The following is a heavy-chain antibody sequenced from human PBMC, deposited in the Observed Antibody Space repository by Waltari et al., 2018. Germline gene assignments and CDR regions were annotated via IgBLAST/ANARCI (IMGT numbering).Heavy chain of an antibody. D-gene: IGHD3-10*01. CDR2: MEPSYSYT. V-gene: IGHV5-10-1*03. CDR3: ARLYGSGSYYRVEDFDY. Sequence: EVQLVQSGAEVKKPGESLRISCKGSGYSFTSYWISWVRQMPGKGLEWMGSMEPSYSYTNYSPSFQGQVTISADKSISTAYLQWSSLKASDTAMYYCARLYGSGSYYRVEDFDYWGQGTLVTVSS. J-gene: IGHJ4*02. CDR1: GYSFTSYW.